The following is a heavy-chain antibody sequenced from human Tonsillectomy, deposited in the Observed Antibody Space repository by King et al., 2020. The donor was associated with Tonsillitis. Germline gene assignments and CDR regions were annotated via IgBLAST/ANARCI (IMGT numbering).Heavy chain of an antibody. CDR1: GFTFSAYW. J-gene: IGHJ4*02. CDR3: GRRILTTAWALDY. Sequence: VQLVESGGGLVQPGGSLRLSCAGSGFTFSAYWMTWVRQAPGEGLEWVADIKDDGSQTYCVESVKGRFTVSRDNAKNSLYLQMSSLRAGDTAVYYCGRRILTTAWALDYWGQGTLVTVSS. CDR2: IKDDGSQT. D-gene: IGHD2/OR15-2a*01. V-gene: IGHV3-7*03.